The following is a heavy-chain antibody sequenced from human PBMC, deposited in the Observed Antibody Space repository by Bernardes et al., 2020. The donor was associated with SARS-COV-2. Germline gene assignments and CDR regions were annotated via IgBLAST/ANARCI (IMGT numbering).Heavy chain of an antibody. Sequence: GGSLRLSCAASGFTFGDYAMHWVRQAPGKGLEWVSGISWNSGSIGYADSVKGRFTISRDNAKNSLYLQMNSLRAEDTALYYCAKDPSYSSSWYYFDYWGQGTLVTVSS. V-gene: IGHV3-9*01. CDR1: GFTFGDYA. J-gene: IGHJ4*02. CDR2: ISWNSGSI. CDR3: AKDPSYSSSWYYFDY. D-gene: IGHD6-13*01.